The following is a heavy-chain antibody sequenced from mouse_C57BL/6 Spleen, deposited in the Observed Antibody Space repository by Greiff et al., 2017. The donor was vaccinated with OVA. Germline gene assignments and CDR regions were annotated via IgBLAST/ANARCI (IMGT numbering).Heavy chain of an antibody. CDR3: ATSGICYCGRALYG. CDR1: GSTFTDYY. V-gene: IGHV14-4*01. D-gene: IGHD1-1*01. J-gene: IGHJ1*03. Sequence: VHLVQSGAELVRPGASVKLSCTASGSTFTDYYMTWVKQRPEQGLEWIGCIDPENGDTEYASKFKGKATITVDTSSNTAYMQLSSLTYEDSAVHYCATSGICYCGRALYGWGTGPTVTVSS. CDR2: IDPENGDT.